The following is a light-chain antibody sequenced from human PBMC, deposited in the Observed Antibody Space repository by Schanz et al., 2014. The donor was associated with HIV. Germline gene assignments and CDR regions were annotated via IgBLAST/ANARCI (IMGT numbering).Light chain of an antibody. CDR1: SSDIGLYTY. CDR3: SSYAGSSVV. V-gene: IGLV2-14*03. J-gene: IGLJ2*01. CDR2: DVI. Sequence: QSALTQPASMSGSPGQSITISCTGTSSDIGLYTYVSWYQQHPGKAPNLMIYDVINRPSGVSNRFSGSKSGNTASLTVSGLQAEDEADYYCSSYAGSSVVFGGGTKLTVL.